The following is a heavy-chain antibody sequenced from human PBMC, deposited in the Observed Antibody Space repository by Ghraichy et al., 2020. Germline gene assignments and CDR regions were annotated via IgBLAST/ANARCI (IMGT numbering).Heavy chain of an antibody. Sequence: ASVKVSCKASGYTFTSYGISWVRQAPGQRLEWMGWISVYNGNTMYAQKVQGRVTMTTDTSTKTAYMELRSLISDDTAVYYCARRVAAVGTGGYYFDYWGQGALVTVAS. V-gene: IGHV1-18*04. CDR3: ARRVAAVGTGGYYFDY. D-gene: IGHD6-13*01. CDR2: ISVYNGNT. J-gene: IGHJ4*02. CDR1: GYTFTSYG.